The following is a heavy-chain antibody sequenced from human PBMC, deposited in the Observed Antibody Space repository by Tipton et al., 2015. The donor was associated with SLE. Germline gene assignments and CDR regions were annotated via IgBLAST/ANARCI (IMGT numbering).Heavy chain of an antibody. J-gene: IGHJ5*02. CDR1: GFTFSSYW. D-gene: IGHD2-15*01. CDR2: IKRDGSEK. Sequence: SLRLSCAASGFTFSSYWMSWVRQAPGKGLEWVANIKRDGSEKYYVDSVKGRFTISRDNAKNSLYLQMNSLRAEDTAVYYCARAVVVAAYNWFDPWGQGTLVTVSS. CDR3: ARAVVVAAYNWFDP. V-gene: IGHV3-7*01.